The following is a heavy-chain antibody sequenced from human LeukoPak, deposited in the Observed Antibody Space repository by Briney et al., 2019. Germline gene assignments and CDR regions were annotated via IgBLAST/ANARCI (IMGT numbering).Heavy chain of an antibody. CDR3: AREVWGGQLVLYFDY. D-gene: IGHD6-6*01. Sequence: SETLSLTCTVSGGSISGYYWSWMRQPPGKGREWLGYIYYSGSTNYNPSLKSRVTISVDTSKNQFSLKLGSVTAADTAVYYCAREVWGGQLVLYFDYWGQGTLVTVSS. CDR2: IYYSGST. J-gene: IGHJ4*02. CDR1: GGSISGYY. V-gene: IGHV4-59*12.